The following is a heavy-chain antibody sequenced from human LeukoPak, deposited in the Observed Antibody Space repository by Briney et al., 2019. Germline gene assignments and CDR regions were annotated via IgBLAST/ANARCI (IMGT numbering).Heavy chain of an antibody. CDR3: ARSHLSDYGDYKVYYGMDV. D-gene: IGHD4-17*01. Sequence: SETLSLTCSVSGGSVSSTSYYWACIRRPPGKGLEWIGSVYYTENTHYNPSLKSRVTISVDTSKNQFSLKLSSVTAADTAVYYCARSHLSDYGDYKVYYGMDVWGQGTTVTVSS. J-gene: IGHJ6*02. V-gene: IGHV4-39*01. CDR2: VYYTENT. CDR1: GGSVSSTSYY.